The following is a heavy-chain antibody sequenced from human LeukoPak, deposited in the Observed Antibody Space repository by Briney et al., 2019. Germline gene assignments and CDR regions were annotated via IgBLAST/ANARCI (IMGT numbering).Heavy chain of an antibody. V-gene: IGHV3-21*01. D-gene: IGHD2-2*01. CDR1: GFTFSSYS. J-gene: IGHJ6*03. CDR2: ISSSSSYI. Sequence: PGGSLRLSCAASGFTFSSYSMNWVRQAPGEGLEWVSSISSSSSYIYYADSVRGRFTISRDNAKNSLYLQMNSLRAEDTAVYYCARVQPAAFSNYCYYMDVWGKGTTVTVSS. CDR3: ARVQPAAFSNYCYYMDV.